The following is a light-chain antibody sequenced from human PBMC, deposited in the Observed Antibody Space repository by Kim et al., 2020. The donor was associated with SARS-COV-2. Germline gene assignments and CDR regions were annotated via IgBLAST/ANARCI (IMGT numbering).Light chain of an antibody. J-gene: IGLJ2*01. CDR3: KSRDSSGDHVL. CDR2: GKN. CDR1: SLRNYY. Sequence: SSELTQDPAVSVALGQTVRITCQGDSLRNYYASWYQQKPGQAPVLVVYGKNYRPSRIPDRFSGSSSGDTTSLTITGARAEDEADYYCKSRDSSGDHVLFGGGTQLTVL. V-gene: IGLV3-19*01.